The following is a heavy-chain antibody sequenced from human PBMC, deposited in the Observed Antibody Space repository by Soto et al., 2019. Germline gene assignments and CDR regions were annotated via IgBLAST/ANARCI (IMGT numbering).Heavy chain of an antibody. J-gene: IGHJ3*02. CDR3: ARASYGSGSMSPLHVEAFDI. D-gene: IGHD3-10*01. CDR1: GGPISSDGDY. V-gene: IGHV4-31*03. Sequence: QVQLQESGPGLVRASQTLSLTCTVSGGPISSDGDYWTWIRQLPGKGLEWIGYIYYRGNTYYNPALKRRVTISVDTSANQFSLRLSSVTAADTAVYYCARASYGSGSMSPLHVEAFDIWGQGTMVTVSS. CDR2: IYYRGNT.